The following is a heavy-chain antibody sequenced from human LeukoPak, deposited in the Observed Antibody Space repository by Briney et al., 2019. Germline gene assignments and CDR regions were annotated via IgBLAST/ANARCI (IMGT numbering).Heavy chain of an antibody. CDR3: AETGSTDYGGNYYYYYMDV. Sequence: PGGSLRLSCAASGFTFSSYGMHWVRQAPGKGLEWVAFIRYDGSNKYYADSVKGRFTISRDNSKNTLYLQMNSLRAEDTAVYYCAETGSTDYGGNYYYYYMDVWGKGTTVTVSS. J-gene: IGHJ6*03. CDR1: GFTFSSYG. D-gene: IGHD4-23*01. V-gene: IGHV3-30*02. CDR2: IRYDGSNK.